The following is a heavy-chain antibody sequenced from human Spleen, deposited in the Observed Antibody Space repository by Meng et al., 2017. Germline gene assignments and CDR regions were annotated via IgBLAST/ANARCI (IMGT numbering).Heavy chain of an antibody. V-gene: IGHV3-69-1*01. CDR2: ISAGGTT. D-gene: IGHD2-2*02. Sequence: GESLKISCAASGFSFSNYAMNWVRQAPGTGLEWVASISAGGTTYYAESVKGRFTISRDNAKNSLYLQMNSLRAEDTAVYYCARTDEYTSAFDIWGQGTMVTVSS. CDR3: ARTDEYTSAFDI. CDR1: GFSFSNYA. J-gene: IGHJ3*02.